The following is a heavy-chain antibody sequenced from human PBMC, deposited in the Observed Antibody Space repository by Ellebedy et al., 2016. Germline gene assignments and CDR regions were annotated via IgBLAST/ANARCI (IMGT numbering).Heavy chain of an antibody. CDR2: ISAYNGNT. Sequence: ASVKVSCKASGYTFTSYAMHWVRQATGQGLEWMGWISAYNGNTNYAQKLQGRVTMTTDTSTSTAYMELRSLRSDDTAVYYCARTTYYYDSSGYYLDYWGQGTLVTVSS. CDR1: GYTFTSYA. CDR3: ARTTYYYDSSGYYLDY. V-gene: IGHV1-18*01. J-gene: IGHJ4*02. D-gene: IGHD3-22*01.